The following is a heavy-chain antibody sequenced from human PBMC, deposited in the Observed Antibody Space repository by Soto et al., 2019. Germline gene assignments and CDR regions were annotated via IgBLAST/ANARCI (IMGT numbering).Heavy chain of an antibody. CDR3: ARAGDDCSAAKCYVIDY. CDR1: GYTFTNYA. CDR2: ISTGKGNT. D-gene: IGHD2-2*01. Sequence: RASVKVSCKASGYTFTNYAMHWVRQAPGQRLEWMGWISTGKGNTKISQKFQDRITITSDTSARTAYMDLSSLRSEDTAMYYCARAGDDCSAAKCYVIDYWGQGTLVTVSS. V-gene: IGHV1-3*04. J-gene: IGHJ4*02.